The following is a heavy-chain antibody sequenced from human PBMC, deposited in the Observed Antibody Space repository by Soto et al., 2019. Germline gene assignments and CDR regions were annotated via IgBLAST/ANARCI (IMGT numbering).Heavy chain of an antibody. Sequence: QVQLVQSGAEVKKPGASVKVSCKASGYTFTSYGISWVRQAPGQGLEWMGWISAYNGNTNYAQKRQGRVTMTTDTSTSTAYMELRSLRSDDTAVYYCARWCSGGSCYSGLGYYGMDVWGQGTTVTVSS. CDR2: ISAYNGNT. D-gene: IGHD2-15*01. J-gene: IGHJ6*02. V-gene: IGHV1-18*01. CDR1: GYTFTSYG. CDR3: ARWCSGGSCYSGLGYYGMDV.